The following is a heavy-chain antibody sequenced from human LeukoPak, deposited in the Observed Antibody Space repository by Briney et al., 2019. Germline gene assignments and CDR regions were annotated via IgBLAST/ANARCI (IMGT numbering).Heavy chain of an antibody. CDR3: ASVYNYGMDV. CDR2: LNPSGGST. V-gene: IGHV1-46*01. J-gene: IGHJ6*02. Sequence: GASVKVSCKAPGYTVTSYYMHWVRQAPGQGLEWMGILNPSGGSTSYAQKFQGRATLTRATSTSTVYMELSSLRSEDTAVYYCASVYNYGMDVWGQGTTVIVSS. CDR1: GYTVTSYY.